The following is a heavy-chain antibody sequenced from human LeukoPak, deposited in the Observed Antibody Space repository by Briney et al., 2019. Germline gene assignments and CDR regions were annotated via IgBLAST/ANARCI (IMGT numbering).Heavy chain of an antibody. CDR2: IYSSGDT. CDR3: TRGPGSAWYSDY. Sequence: GGPLRLSCAASGFTVSSNYMNWLRQAPGKGLEWVSIIYSSGDTYYADSVKGRFTISRDNSKNTLYLQMNSLRAEDTAVYYCTRGPGSAWYSDYWGQGTLVTVSS. CDR1: GFTVSSNY. V-gene: IGHV3-66*02. D-gene: IGHD6-25*01. J-gene: IGHJ4*02.